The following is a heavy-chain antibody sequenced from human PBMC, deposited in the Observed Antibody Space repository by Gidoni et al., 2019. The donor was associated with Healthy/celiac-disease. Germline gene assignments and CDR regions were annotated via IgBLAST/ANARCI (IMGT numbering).Heavy chain of an antibody. D-gene: IGHD5-12*01. V-gene: IGHV4-34*01. CDR2: INHSGST. J-gene: IGHJ4*02. CDR1: GGSFSGYH. Sequence: QVQLQQWGAGLLKPSETLSLTCAVYGGSFSGYHWSWIRQPPGKGLEWIGEINHSGSTNYNPSLKSRVTISVDTSKNQFSLKLSSVTAADTAVYYCARGGSHRWLSPYFDYWGQGTLVTVSS. CDR3: ARGGSHRWLSPYFDY.